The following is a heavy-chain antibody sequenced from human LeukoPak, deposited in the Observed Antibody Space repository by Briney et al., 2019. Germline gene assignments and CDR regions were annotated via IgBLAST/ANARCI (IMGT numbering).Heavy chain of an antibody. D-gene: IGHD5-18*01. J-gene: IGHJ4*02. CDR1: GCTFSSYW. Sequence: GGTLRLSCAASGCTFSSYWMLWVRQIPGKGLLWVSRIKNDGRTTTYADSVKGRFTISRDNAKNMLYLQMNSLRPEDTAVYYCAREGAAMAPRYFDHWGQGTLVTVSS. V-gene: IGHV3-74*01. CDR3: AREGAAMAPRYFDH. CDR2: IKNDGRTT.